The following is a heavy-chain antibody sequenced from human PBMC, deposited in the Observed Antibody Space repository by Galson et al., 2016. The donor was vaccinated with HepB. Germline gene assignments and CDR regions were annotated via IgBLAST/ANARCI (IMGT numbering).Heavy chain of an antibody. D-gene: IGHD7-27*01. CDR3: AKDQRGDGWYFDP. J-gene: IGHJ2*01. CDR2: INPNSGGT. Sequence: SVKVSCKASGYTFTGYYMHWVRQAPGQGPEWLGWINPNSGGTKYAQKFEDRVTLTRDTSINTAYMELSGLTSDDTAIYFCAKDQRGDGWYFDPWGRGTLVAVSS. CDR1: GYTFTGYY. V-gene: IGHV1-2*02.